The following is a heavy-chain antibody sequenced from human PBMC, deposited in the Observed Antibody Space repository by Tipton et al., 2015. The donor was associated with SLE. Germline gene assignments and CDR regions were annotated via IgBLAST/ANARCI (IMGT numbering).Heavy chain of an antibody. CDR3: AKPIPPLRREGTYFDY. J-gene: IGHJ4*02. CDR2: IYYSGST. D-gene: IGHD1-1*01. Sequence: TLSLTCTVSGGSISSGGKYWSWIRQHPEKGLEWIGYIYYSGSTYYNPSLKSRVTISVDTSKNQFSLKLSPVTAADTAVYYCAKPIPPLRREGTYFDYWGQGTLVTVSS. V-gene: IGHV4-31*03. CDR1: GGSISSGGKY.